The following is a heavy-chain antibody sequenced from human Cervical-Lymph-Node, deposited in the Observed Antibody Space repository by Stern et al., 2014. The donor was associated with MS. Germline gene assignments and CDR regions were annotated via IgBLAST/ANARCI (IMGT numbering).Heavy chain of an antibody. CDR1: GFTFSSSG. CDR2: IWYDGSNR. CDR3: AREGGNTAEYFQH. V-gene: IGHV3-33*01. J-gene: IGHJ1*01. Sequence: DQLVESGGGVVQPGRSLRLSCAASGFTFSSSGMHWVRQAPGKGLEWLDIIWYDGSNRYYADSVKGRFTISRDNSKNTLYLQMNSLRAEDTAVYYCAREGGNTAEYFQHWGQGTLVTVSS. D-gene: IGHD4-23*01.